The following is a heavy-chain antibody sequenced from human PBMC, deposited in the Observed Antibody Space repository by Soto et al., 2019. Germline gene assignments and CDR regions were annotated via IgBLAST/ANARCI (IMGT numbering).Heavy chain of an antibody. V-gene: IGHV1-3*01. Sequence: QVQLVQTRAKVKKPGASVKVSCKAYGYTFTSYAMHWVRQAPGQRLEWMGWINAGNGNTKYSQKFQGRVTITRDTSAITAYMELSSLRSEDTAVYYCARDPGYSYGYNWGQGTLVTVSS. CDR2: INAGNGNT. J-gene: IGHJ4*02. CDR3: ARDPGYSYGYN. CDR1: GYTFTSYA. D-gene: IGHD5-18*01.